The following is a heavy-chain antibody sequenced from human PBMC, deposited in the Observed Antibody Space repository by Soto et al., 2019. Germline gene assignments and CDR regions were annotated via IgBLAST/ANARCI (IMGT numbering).Heavy chain of an antibody. Sequence: GGSLRLSCAASGFTFSSYGMHWVRQAPGKGLEWVAVIWYDGSNKYYADSVKGRFTISRDNSKNTLYLQMNSLRAEDTAVYYCARDPVGAVAGTHYYYYMDVWGKGTTVTVSS. D-gene: IGHD6-19*01. J-gene: IGHJ6*03. CDR3: ARDPVGAVAGTHYYYYMDV. V-gene: IGHV3-33*01. CDR1: GFTFSSYG. CDR2: IWYDGSNK.